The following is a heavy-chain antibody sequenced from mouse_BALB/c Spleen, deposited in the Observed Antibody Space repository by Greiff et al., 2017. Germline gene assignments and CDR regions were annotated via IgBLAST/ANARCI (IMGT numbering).Heavy chain of an antibody. V-gene: IGHV14-3*02. CDR2: IDPANGNT. Sequence: VQLQQSGAELVKPGASVKLSCTASGFNIKDTYMHWVKQRPEQGLEWIGRIDPANGNTKYDPKFQGKATITADTSSNTAYLQLSSLTSEDTAVYYCVPGADYWGQGTSVTVSS. CDR3: VPGADY. CDR1: GFNIKDTY. J-gene: IGHJ4*01.